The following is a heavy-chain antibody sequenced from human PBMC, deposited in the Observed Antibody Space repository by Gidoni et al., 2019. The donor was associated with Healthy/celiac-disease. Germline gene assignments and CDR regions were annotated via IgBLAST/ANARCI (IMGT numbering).Heavy chain of an antibody. CDR3: ARDRETTVVTIGYFQH. J-gene: IGHJ1*01. V-gene: IGHV3-33*08. D-gene: IGHD4-17*01. CDR1: GFTFSSYG. Sequence: QVQLVESWGGVVQPGRSLRLSCPASGFTFSSYGMHWVRQAPGKGLEWVAVRWYDGSNKYYADSVKGRFTISRDNSKNTRYLQMNSLRAEDTAVYYCARDRETTVVTIGYFQHWGQGTLVTVSS. CDR2: RWYDGSNK.